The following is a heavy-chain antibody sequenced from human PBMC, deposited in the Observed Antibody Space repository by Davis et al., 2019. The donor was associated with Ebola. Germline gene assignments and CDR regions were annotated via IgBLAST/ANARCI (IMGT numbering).Heavy chain of an antibody. CDR3: ARGWLRGGMDV. CDR2: TYYPSTWFN. Sequence: PSETLSPTFAILGDSVPGNSGAWHWIRQSPSRGLEWLGRTYYPSTWFNDHAVSVKSRITINPDTSKNQFSLQLNSVTPEDTALYYCARGWLRGGMDVWGEGTTVTV. J-gene: IGHJ6*02. CDR1: GDSVPGNSGA. V-gene: IGHV6-1*01. D-gene: IGHD5-18*01.